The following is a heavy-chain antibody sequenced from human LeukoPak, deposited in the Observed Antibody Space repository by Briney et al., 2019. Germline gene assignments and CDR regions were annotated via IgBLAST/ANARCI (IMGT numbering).Heavy chain of an antibody. CDR3: ARSTGSYAHLYY. Sequence: SGTLSLTCAVSGGSISSSNWWSWVRQPPGKGLEWIGYIYYSGNTNYNPSLKSRVTISVDTSKNQFSLNLSSVTAADTAVYYCARSTGSYAHLYYWGQGTLVTVSS. CDR1: GGSISSSNW. J-gene: IGHJ4*02. V-gene: IGHV4-4*02. D-gene: IGHD3-16*01. CDR2: IYYSGNT.